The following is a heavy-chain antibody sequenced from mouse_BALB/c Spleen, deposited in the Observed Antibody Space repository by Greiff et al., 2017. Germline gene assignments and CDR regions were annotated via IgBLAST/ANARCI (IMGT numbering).Heavy chain of an antibody. Sequence: QVQLQQPGAELVKPGTSVKLSCKASGYNFTSYWINWVKLRPGQGLEWIGDIYPGSGSTNYNEKFKSKATLTVDTSSSTAYMQLSNLASEDSALYYCARWNYGSSYVDYWGQGTTLTVSS. D-gene: IGHD1-1*01. J-gene: IGHJ2*01. CDR2: IYPGSGST. CDR1: GYNFTSYW. CDR3: ARWNYGSSYVDY. V-gene: IGHV1-55*01.